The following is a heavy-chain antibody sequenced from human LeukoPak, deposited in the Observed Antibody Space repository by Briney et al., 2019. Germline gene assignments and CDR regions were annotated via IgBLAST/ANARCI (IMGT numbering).Heavy chain of an antibody. CDR3: AKDHSLTAGATGECVET. V-gene: IGHV3-30*18. Sequence: HPGGSLRLSCAASGFTFSAYGMHWVRQAPGKGLEWVAVISYDGSNKYYADPVKGRFTISRDRSKTMVYLQMNSLRPEDTAIYYCAKDHSLTAGATGECVETWGQGTLVTVSS. J-gene: IGHJ5*02. CDR2: ISYDGSNK. D-gene: IGHD6-13*01. CDR1: GFTFSAYG.